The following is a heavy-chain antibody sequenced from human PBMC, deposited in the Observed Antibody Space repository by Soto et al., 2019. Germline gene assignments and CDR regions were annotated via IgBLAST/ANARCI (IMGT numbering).Heavy chain of an antibody. D-gene: IGHD6-6*01. CDR1: GGSISSYY. J-gene: IGHJ6*03. CDR3: ARMITAREPYYYYYMDV. CDR2: IYYSGST. Sequence: QVQLQESGPGLVKPSETLSLTCTVSGGSISSYYWSWIRQPPGKGLEWIGYIYYSGSTNYNPSLKSRVHISVDTSKNQFSLKLSSVTAADTAVYYCARMITAREPYYYYYMDVWGKGTTVTVSS. V-gene: IGHV4-59*01.